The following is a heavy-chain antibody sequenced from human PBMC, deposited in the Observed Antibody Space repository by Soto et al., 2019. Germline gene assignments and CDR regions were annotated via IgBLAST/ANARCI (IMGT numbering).Heavy chain of an antibody. CDR1: GFTFSSYA. J-gene: IGHJ5*02. D-gene: IGHD6-13*01. Sequence: PGGSLRLSCAASGFTFSSYAMSWVRQAPGKGLEWVSAISGSGGSTYYADSVKGRFTISRDNSKNTLYLQMNSLRAEDTAVYYCAKDPRIAAAGTGWFDPWGQGTPVTVSS. CDR3: AKDPRIAAAGTGWFDP. V-gene: IGHV3-23*01. CDR2: ISGSGGST.